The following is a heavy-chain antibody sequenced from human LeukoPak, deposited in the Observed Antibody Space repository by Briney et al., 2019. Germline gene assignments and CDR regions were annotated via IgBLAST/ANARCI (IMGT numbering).Heavy chain of an antibody. CDR1: VYTLTELS. V-gene: IGHV1-24*01. D-gene: IGHD2-15*01. CDR3: SGSLHYYYYYYMDV. Sequence: ASVKVSCMVSVYTLTELSMHWVRQAPGKGLEWMGGFDPEDGETIYAQKFQGRVTMTEDTSTDTAYMELSSLRSEDTAVYYCSGSLHYYYYYYMDVWGKGTTVTVSS. J-gene: IGHJ6*03. CDR2: FDPEDGET.